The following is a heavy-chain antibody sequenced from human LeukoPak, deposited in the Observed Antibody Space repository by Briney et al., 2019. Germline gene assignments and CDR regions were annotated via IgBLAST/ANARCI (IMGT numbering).Heavy chain of an antibody. CDR1: GYSFSDYG. Sequence: GASVKVSCKASGYSFSDYGVTWVRQAPGQRLEWMGWISVSSGTTTYAESFQGRVTLTTDASTTTAYMEVTSLTSDDTAVYYCARDVSRGYMDYWGHGTLVTVAS. CDR2: ISVSSGTT. V-gene: IGHV1-18*01. J-gene: IGHJ4*01. CDR3: ARDVSRGYMDY.